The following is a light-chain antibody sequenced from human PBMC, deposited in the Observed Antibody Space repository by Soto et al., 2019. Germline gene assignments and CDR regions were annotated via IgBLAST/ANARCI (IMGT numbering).Light chain of an antibody. V-gene: IGLV2-8*01. J-gene: IGLJ1*01. CDR1: KNDIGVYDF. Sequence: QSVLPDHRSGSGCPGQSVTISCAGTKNDIGVYDFVSWYQHHPGKAPRLIIYEVVQRPSGVPDRFSGSKSGNTASLTVSGLQAADEADYFCKSYAGSNTYVFGSGIK. CDR3: KSYAGSNTYV. CDR2: EVV.